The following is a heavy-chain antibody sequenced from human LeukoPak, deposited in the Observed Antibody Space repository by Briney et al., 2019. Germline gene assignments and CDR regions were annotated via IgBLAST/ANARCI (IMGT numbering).Heavy chain of an antibody. J-gene: IGHJ4*02. CDR1: GFTFSIYG. D-gene: IGHD2-15*01. CDR2: ISDNGGNT. Sequence: PGGSLRLSCAASGFTFSIYGMGWVRQAPGKGLEWVSSISDNGGNTYYADSVKGRFTISRDNSKNTLYLQMNSLRAEDTAVYFCAKSPVSSCRGSFCYPFDYWGQGNLVTVSS. CDR3: AKSPVSSCRGSFCYPFDY. V-gene: IGHV3-23*01.